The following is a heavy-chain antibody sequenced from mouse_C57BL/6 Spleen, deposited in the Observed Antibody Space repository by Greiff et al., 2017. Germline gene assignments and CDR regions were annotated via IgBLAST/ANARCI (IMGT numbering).Heavy chain of an antibody. Sequence: QVQLQQPGAELVKPGASVKMSCKASGYTFTSYWITWVKQRPGQGLEWIGDIYPGSGSTNYNEKFKSKATLTVDTSSSTAYMQLSSLTSEDSAVYYCASYDGYYGYFDYWGQGTTLTVSS. CDR2: IYPGSGST. D-gene: IGHD2-3*01. CDR1: GYTFTSYW. J-gene: IGHJ2*01. V-gene: IGHV1-55*01. CDR3: ASYDGYYGYFDY.